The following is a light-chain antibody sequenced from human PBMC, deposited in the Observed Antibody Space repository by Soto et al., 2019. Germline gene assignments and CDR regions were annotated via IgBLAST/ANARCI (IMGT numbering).Light chain of an antibody. CDR3: LLSYNGRYV. CDR1: TGTVTSGHY. Sequence: QAVVTQEPSLTVSPGGTVTLTCGSSTGTVTSGHYPYWFQQKPGQAPRTLIYDTFNKHSWTPARFSGSLLGGKAALTLSGAQPEDEADYYCLLSYNGRYVFGPGTKVTVL. CDR2: DTF. V-gene: IGLV7-46*01. J-gene: IGLJ1*01.